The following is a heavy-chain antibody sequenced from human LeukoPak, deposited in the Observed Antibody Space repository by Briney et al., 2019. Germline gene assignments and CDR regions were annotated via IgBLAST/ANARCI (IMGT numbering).Heavy chain of an antibody. V-gene: IGHV1-24*01. CDR3: ATEKAWNHGGFDY. CDR2: FDAENDET. Sequence: ASVKVSCKVSGYTVTELSFHCVRQAPGEGLEWMGGFDAENDETIYAQKFQGRVTVTQDTSTDTAYMELSSLRSEDTAVYYCATEKAWNHGGFDYWGQGTPVIVSS. D-gene: IGHD1-14*01. CDR1: GYTVTELS. J-gene: IGHJ4*02.